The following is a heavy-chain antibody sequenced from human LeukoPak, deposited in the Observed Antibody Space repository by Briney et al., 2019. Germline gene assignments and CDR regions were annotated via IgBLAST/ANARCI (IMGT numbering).Heavy chain of an antibody. V-gene: IGHV4-30-4*08. D-gene: IGHD3-3*01. J-gene: IGHJ5*02. CDR1: GGSISSYY. CDR3: ARATGRITIFGVVINWFDP. Sequence: SETLSLTCTVSGGSISSYYWSWIRQPPGKGLEWIGYIYYSGSTYYNPSLKSRVTISVDTSKNQFSLKLSSVTAADTAVYYCARATGRITIFGVVINWFDPWGQGTLVTVSS. CDR2: IYYSGST.